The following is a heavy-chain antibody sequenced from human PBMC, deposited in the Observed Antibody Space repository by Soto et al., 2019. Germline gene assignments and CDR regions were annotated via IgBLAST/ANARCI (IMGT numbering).Heavy chain of an antibody. Sequence: QVQVVQSGAEVKKPGSSVKVSCKVSGDAFRTYVITWVRQAPGQGLEWMGGIIPIFGASNYAQRFQGRVTITADKSTSTAYMELSSLRSEDTAVYYCARGSADAYGDYHLFDVWGQGTMVTVSS. CDR1: GDAFRTYV. D-gene: IGHD4-17*01. CDR2: IIPIFGAS. V-gene: IGHV1-69*06. J-gene: IGHJ3*01. CDR3: ARGSADAYGDYHLFDV.